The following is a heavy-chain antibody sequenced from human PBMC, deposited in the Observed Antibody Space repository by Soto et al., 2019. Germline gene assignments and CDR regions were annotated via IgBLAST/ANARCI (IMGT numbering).Heavy chain of an antibody. CDR1: GFIFSAYP. Sequence: EVLLVESGGGLVQPGGSLRLSCAASGFIFSAYPMHWVRQAPGKGLEYVSAIRTNENTYYANSVKGRFTISRDNSKNTLYLQMGSLRAEDMAIYYCARGDDYVPFDYWGQGTVVTVSS. V-gene: IGHV3-64*01. CDR2: IRTNENT. J-gene: IGHJ4*02. CDR3: ARGDDYVPFDY. D-gene: IGHD4-17*01.